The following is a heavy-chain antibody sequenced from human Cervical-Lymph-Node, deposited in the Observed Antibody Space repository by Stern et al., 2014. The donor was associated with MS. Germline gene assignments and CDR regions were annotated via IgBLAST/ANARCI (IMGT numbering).Heavy chain of an antibody. D-gene: IGHD5-12*01. CDR2: LNTHNGNP. CDR1: GYTFTASP. V-gene: IGHV7-4-1*02. CDR3: ATFSGRLVGTFDY. J-gene: IGHJ4*02. Sequence: QMQLVQSGSELREPGASLKVSCKASGYTFTASPMNWVRQAPGQGLEWMGWLNTHNGNPTYALGFTGRFVFSLNTSVSTAYLQISSLKAEDTAVYYCATFSGRLVGTFDYWGQGTLLTVSS.